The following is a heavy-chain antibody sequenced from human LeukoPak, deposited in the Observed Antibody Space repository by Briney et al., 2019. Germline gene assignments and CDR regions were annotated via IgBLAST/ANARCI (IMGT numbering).Heavy chain of an antibody. CDR1: GFTFSSYA. Sequence: GGSLRLSCAASGFTFSSYAMHWVRQAPGKGLEWVAVISYDGSNKYYADSVKGRFTISRDNSKNTLYLQMNSLRAEDTAVYYCAKVPNSSGYYYLDYWGQGTLVTVSS. CDR2: ISYDGSNK. V-gene: IGHV3-30*04. CDR3: AKVPNSSGYYYLDY. J-gene: IGHJ4*02. D-gene: IGHD3-22*01.